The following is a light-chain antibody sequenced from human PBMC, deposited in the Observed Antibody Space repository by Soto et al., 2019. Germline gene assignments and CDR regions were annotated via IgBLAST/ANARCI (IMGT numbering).Light chain of an antibody. J-gene: IGKJ1*01. CDR1: QSVSSY. Sequence: EIVLTQSPATLSLSPGERATLSCRASQSVSSYLAWYQQKPGQAPRLLIYDASNRATGIPARFSGSGSGTDFTLTISSREPEDVAVYYCQQRSNWPGTFGQGTKVEIK. CDR3: QQRSNWPGT. V-gene: IGKV3-11*01. CDR2: DAS.